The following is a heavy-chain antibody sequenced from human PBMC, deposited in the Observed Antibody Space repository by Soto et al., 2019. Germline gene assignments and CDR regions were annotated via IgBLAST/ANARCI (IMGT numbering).Heavy chain of an antibody. CDR3: ARNGHDLLTGYYGSDAFDI. Sequence: ASVKVSCKASGYTFTGYYMHWVRQAPGQGLEWMGWINPNSGGTNYAQKFQGRVTMTRDTSISTAYMELSRLRSDDTAVYYCARNGHDLLTGYYGSDAFDIWGQGTMVTVSS. J-gene: IGHJ3*02. V-gene: IGHV1-2*02. CDR2: INPNSGGT. CDR1: GYTFTGYY. D-gene: IGHD3-9*01.